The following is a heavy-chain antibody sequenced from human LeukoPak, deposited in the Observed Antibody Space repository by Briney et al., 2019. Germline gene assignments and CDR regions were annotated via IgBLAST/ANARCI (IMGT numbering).Heavy chain of an antibody. D-gene: IGHD2-15*01. CDR2: INPNSGGT. Sequence: ASVKVSCKASGYTFTGYYMHWVRQAPGQGLEWMGWINPNSGGTNYAQKFQGRVTMTRDTSISTAYMELSRQRSDDTAVYYCARENCSGGSCSVAFDIWGQGTMVTVSS. V-gene: IGHV1-2*02. J-gene: IGHJ3*02. CDR1: GYTFTGYY. CDR3: ARENCSGGSCSVAFDI.